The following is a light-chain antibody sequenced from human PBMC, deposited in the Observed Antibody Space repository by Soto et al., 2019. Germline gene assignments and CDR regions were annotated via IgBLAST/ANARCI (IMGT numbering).Light chain of an antibody. V-gene: IGLV1-40*01. CDR3: QSYDSSLSGYV. J-gene: IGLJ1*01. CDR2: GNT. CDR1: GSDIGAGYP. Sequence: QSALTQPPSVSGAPGQRVTISCTGSGSDIGAGYPIHWYQQLPGTAPRLLIFGNTIRPSGVPARFSGSRSGLAVTGLQAEDEADYYCQSYDSSLSGYVFGGGTKVTV.